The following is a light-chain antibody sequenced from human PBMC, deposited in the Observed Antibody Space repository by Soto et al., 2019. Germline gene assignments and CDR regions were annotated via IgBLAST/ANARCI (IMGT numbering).Light chain of an antibody. J-gene: IGLJ1*01. CDR1: GSDVGGYDY. CDR3: SSYTSSSTYV. V-gene: IGLV2-14*01. Sequence: QSALTQPASVSGSPGQSITISCTGTGSDVGGYDYVSWYQHHPGKAPKVMIYEVTNRPSGVSNRFSGSKSGNTASLTISGLLAEDEADYYRSSYTSSSTYVFGTGTKVTVL. CDR2: EVT.